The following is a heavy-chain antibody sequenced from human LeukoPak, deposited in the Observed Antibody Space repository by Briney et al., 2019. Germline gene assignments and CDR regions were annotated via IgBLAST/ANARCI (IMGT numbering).Heavy chain of an antibody. J-gene: IGHJ4*02. V-gene: IGHV4-39*01. CDR1: GGSISSSSYY. Sequence: PSETLSLTCTVSGGSISSSSYYWGWIRQPPGKGLEWIGSIYYSGSTYYNPSLKSRVTISVDTSKNHFSLKLSSVTAADTAVYYCARLYSGYGPPLDYWGQGTLVTVSS. CDR3: ARLYSGYGPPLDY. CDR2: IYYSGST. D-gene: IGHD5-12*01.